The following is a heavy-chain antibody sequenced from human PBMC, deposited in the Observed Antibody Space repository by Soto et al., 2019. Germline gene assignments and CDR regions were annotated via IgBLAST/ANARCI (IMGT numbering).Heavy chain of an antibody. Sequence: PSETLSLTCNVSGGSIIKFYCAWIRNTAVNGLEWMVRVCATGTTDYNPSLRSRVAMSVDISKKTFSLRLRSVTGADSGVYYCVRDGSKSLRDWFDPWGQGILVTAPQ. CDR3: VRDGSKSLRDWFDP. CDR2: VCATGTT. CDR1: GGSIIKFY. J-gene: IGHJ5*02. V-gene: IGHV4-4*07.